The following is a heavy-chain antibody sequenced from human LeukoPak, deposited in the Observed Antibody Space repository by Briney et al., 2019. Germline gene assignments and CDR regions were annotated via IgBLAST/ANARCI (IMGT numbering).Heavy chain of an antibody. V-gene: IGHV4-39*07. CDR3: ARGGWNYFY. D-gene: IGHD1-7*01. CDR1: GGSISSGNYY. Sequence: SETLSLTCTVSGGSISSGNYYWSWIRQPAGKGLEWIGSIYYSGSTYYNPSLKSRVTISVDTSKNQFSLKLSSVTAADTAVYYCARGGWNYFYWGQGTLVTVSS. J-gene: IGHJ4*02. CDR2: IYYSGST.